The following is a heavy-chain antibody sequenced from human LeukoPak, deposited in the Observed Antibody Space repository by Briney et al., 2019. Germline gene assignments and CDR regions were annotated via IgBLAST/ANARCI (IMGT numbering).Heavy chain of an antibody. V-gene: IGHV3-30-3*01. CDR2: ISYDGSNK. D-gene: IGHD3-22*01. CDR3: ASRLGYYDSSGYYYVPYYYYGMDV. Sequence: GGSLRLSCAASGFTFSSYAMHWVRQAPGKGLEWVAVISYDGSNKYYADSVKGRFTISRDNSKNTLYLQMNSLRAEDTAVYYCASRLGYYDSSGYYYVPYYYYGMDVWGQGSTVTVSS. CDR1: GFTFSSYA. J-gene: IGHJ6*02.